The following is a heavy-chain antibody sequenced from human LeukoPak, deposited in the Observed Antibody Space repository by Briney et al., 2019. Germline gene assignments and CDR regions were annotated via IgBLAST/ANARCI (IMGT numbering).Heavy chain of an antibody. CDR3: ARGIADPYSFDS. Sequence: SETLSLTCTVSGGSISTYYWNWIRQPAGKGLEWIGRIYSTGSTNYSPSLKSRVTMSVDKSKNQFSLNLSSVTAADTAVYYCARGIADPYSFDSWGQGTLVTVSS. V-gene: IGHV4-4*07. CDR1: GGSISTYY. J-gene: IGHJ4*02. CDR2: IYSTGST. D-gene: IGHD6-13*01.